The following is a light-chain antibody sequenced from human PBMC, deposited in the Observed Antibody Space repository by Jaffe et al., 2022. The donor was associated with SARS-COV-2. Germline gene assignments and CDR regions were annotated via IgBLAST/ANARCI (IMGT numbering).Light chain of an antibody. Sequence: DIQMTQSPSSVSASVGDRVTITCRASQGIHNWLAWYQRKPGKAPKLLIYAASSLQTGVPSRFSGSGYGTDFTLTISSLQPDDFATYYCQQANSFPLTFGGGTKVEIK. CDR3: QQANSFPLT. V-gene: IGKV1-12*01. CDR1: QGIHNW. J-gene: IGKJ4*01. CDR2: AAS.